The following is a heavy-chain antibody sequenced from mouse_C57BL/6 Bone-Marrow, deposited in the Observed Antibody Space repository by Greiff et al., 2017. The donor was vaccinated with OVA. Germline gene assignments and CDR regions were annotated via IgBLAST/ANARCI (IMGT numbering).Heavy chain of an antibody. V-gene: IGHV5-17*01. J-gene: IGHJ4*01. CDR2: ISSGSSTI. CDR3: ARITTVVPFYAMDY. Sequence: EVQLVESGGGLVKPGGSLKLSCAASGFTFSDYGMHWVRQAPEKGLEWVAYISSGSSTIYYADTVKGRFTISRDNAKNTLFLQMTSLRSEDTAMYYCARITTVVPFYAMDYWGQGTSVTVSS. D-gene: IGHD1-1*01. CDR1: GFTFSDYG.